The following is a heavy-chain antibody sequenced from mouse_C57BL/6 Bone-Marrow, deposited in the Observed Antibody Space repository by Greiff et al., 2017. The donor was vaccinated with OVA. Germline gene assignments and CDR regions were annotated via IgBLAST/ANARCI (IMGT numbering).Heavy chain of an antibody. V-gene: IGHV1-76*01. CDR1: GYTFTDYY. D-gene: IGHD4-1*02. Sequence: QVQLQQSGAELVRPGASVKLSCKASGYTFTDYYINWVKQRPGQGLEWIARIYPGSGNTYYNEKLKGKATLTAEKSSSTAYMQLSSLTSEDSAVYFCARDEDQLGLDYFDYWGQGTTLTVSS. CDR3: ARDEDQLGLDYFDY. CDR2: IYPGSGNT. J-gene: IGHJ2*01.